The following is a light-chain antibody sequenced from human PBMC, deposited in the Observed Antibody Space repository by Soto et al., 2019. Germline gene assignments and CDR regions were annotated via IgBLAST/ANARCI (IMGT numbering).Light chain of an antibody. J-gene: IGLJ3*02. CDR1: NSDVGGYNY. Sequence: QSALTQPRSVSGSPGQSVTISRTGTNSDVGGYNYVSWYQQYPGKAPKLMISGVSERPSGVPDRFSGSKSGNTASLTISGLQAEDEADYYCCSYVDTDTLVFGGGTKLTVL. V-gene: IGLV2-11*01. CDR2: GVS. CDR3: CSYVDTDTLV.